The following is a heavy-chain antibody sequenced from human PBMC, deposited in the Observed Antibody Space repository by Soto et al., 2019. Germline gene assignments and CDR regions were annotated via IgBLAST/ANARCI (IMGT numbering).Heavy chain of an antibody. CDR1: GFTFDDYT. CDR2: ISWDVVGT. D-gene: IGHD1-26*01. CDR3: AKATYSGTYYFDY. Sequence: EVQLVESGGVVIQPGGSLRLSCAASGFTFDDYTMHWVRQAPGKGLEWVSLISWDVVGTYYTDSAKCRFTISRDNSKKSLYLQMNSLRTEDTALYYCAKATYSGTYYFDYWGQGTLVTVSS. J-gene: IGHJ4*02. V-gene: IGHV3-43*01.